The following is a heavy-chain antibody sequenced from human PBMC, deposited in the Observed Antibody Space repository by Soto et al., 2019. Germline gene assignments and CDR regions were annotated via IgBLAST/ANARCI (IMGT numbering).Heavy chain of an antibody. J-gene: IGHJ4*02. D-gene: IGHD3-10*01. CDR2: VFYSGAT. Sequence: SETLSLTCNVSGGPIKTGDYNWNWIRQPPGKGLEWIGYVFYSGATNYSPSLKCRAAISMDTSKNQFSLSLTSVTAADTAVYYCARAGFSYGHLLFWGQGIRVTVSS. CDR3: ARAGFSYGHLLF. V-gene: IGHV4-30-4*01. CDR1: GGPIKTGDYN.